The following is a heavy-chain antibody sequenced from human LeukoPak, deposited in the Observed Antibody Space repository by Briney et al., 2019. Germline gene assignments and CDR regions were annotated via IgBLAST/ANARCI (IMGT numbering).Heavy chain of an antibody. CDR3: ARVLWFGEPENWFDP. J-gene: IGHJ5*02. V-gene: IGHV1-8*01. Sequence: GASVKVSCKASGYTFTSYDINWVRQATGQGLGWMGWMNPNSGNTGYAQKFQGRVTMTRNTSISTAYMELSSLRSEDTAVYYCARVLWFGEPENWFDPWGQGTLVTVSS. D-gene: IGHD3-10*01. CDR2: MNPNSGNT. CDR1: GYTFTSYD.